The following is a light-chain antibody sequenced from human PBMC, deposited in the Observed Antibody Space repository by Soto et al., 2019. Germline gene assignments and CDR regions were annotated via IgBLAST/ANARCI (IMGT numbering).Light chain of an antibody. CDR3: SSYTSSSTYV. Sequence: QSALTQPASVSGSPGQSITISWTGTSSDVGGYKYVSWYQQHPGKAPKLMIYEVSNRPSGVSNRFSGSKSGNTASLTISGLQAEDEADYYCSSYTSSSTYVFGTGTKVTVL. CDR1: SSDVGGYKY. CDR2: EVS. J-gene: IGLJ1*01. V-gene: IGLV2-14*01.